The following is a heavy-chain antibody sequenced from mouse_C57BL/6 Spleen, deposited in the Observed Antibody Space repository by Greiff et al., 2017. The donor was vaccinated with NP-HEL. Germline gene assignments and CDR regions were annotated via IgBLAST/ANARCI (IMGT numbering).Heavy chain of an antibody. D-gene: IGHD1-1*01. J-gene: IGHJ1*03. Sequence: QVQLQQPGAELVKPGASVKLSCKASGYTFTSYWMQWVKQRPGQGLEWIGEIDPSDSYTNYNQKFKGKATLTVDTSSSTAYMQLSSLTSEDSAVYYCARGDYYGSSYRNWYFDVWGTGTTVTVSS. CDR3: ARGDYYGSSYRNWYFDV. CDR1: GYTFTSYW. CDR2: IDPSDSYT. V-gene: IGHV1-50*01.